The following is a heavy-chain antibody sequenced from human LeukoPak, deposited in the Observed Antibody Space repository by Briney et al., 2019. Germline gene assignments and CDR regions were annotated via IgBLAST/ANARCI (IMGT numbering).Heavy chain of an antibody. V-gene: IGHV4-34*01. CDR2: INHSGST. CDR3: ARESGPVDY. Sequence: SETLSLTCTASRGSISSYYWSWIRQPPGKGLEWIGEINHSGSTNYNPSLKSRVTISVDTSKNQFSLKLSSVTAADTAVYYCARESGPVDYWGQGTLVTVSS. CDR1: RGSISSYY. D-gene: IGHD1-26*01. J-gene: IGHJ4*02.